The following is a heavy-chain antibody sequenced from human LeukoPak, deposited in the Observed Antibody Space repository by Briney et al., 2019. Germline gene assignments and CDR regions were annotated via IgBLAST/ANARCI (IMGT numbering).Heavy chain of an antibody. CDR2: ISRSGVAT. J-gene: IGHJ4*02. CDR3: AKHSHDGSAPYYEVQLDY. CDR1: GFTFTSFA. V-gene: IGHV3-23*01. D-gene: IGHD3-22*01. Sequence: PGGSLRLPCAASGFTFTSFAMSWVRQAPGKGLEWVSTISRSGVATYYANSVKGRFTISRDNSKNTVYVQMNSLRAEDTAIYYCAKHSHDGSAPYYEVQLDYWGQGTLVTVSS.